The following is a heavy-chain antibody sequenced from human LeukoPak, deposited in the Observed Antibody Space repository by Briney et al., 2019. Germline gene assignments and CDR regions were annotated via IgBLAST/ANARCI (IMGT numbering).Heavy chain of an antibody. J-gene: IGHJ4*02. D-gene: IGHD3-22*01. CDR3: ARSHYDSTSYYFDY. CDR1: GGSISSSNW. V-gene: IGHV4-4*02. CDR2: IYHSGSA. Sequence: PSETLSLTCAVSGGSISSSNWWSWVRQPPGKGLEWIGEIYHSGSANYNPSLKSRVTISVDNSKNQFSLKQSFVTAADTAVYYCARSHYDSTSYYFDYWGQGTLVTVSS.